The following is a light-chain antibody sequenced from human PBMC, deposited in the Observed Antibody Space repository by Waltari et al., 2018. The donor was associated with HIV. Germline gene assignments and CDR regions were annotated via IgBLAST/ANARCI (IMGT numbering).Light chain of an antibody. V-gene: IGLV1-51*01. Sequence: QSVLTQPPSVSAAPGQKVTISCSGISSNIGNNYVSWYQQFPGTAPNLLIYDSNKRPSGMPVRCSGSKSGASATLDSTGRQTGDEADYYCGTWDSSLGAGGVFGTGTKVTVL. CDR2: DSN. CDR1: SSNIGNNY. CDR3: GTWDSSLGAGGV. J-gene: IGLJ1*01.